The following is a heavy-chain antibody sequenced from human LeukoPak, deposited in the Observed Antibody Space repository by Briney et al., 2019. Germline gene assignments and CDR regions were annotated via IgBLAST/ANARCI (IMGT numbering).Heavy chain of an antibody. Sequence: PGRSLRLSCAASGFTFSSYGMHWVRQAPGKGLEWGAVIWYDGNNKYYADSVKGRFTISRDNSKNTLYLPMNSLRAEDTAVYYCAKDREVLEWLAYYFDYWGQGTLVTVSS. J-gene: IGHJ4*02. D-gene: IGHD3-3*01. CDR3: AKDREVLEWLAYYFDY. CDR1: GFTFSSYG. V-gene: IGHV3-33*06. CDR2: IWYDGNNK.